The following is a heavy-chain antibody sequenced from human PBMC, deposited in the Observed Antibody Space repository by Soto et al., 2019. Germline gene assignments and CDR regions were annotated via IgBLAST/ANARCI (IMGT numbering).Heavy chain of an antibody. J-gene: IGHJ4*02. D-gene: IGHD6-13*01. CDR3: AIVVTNLADGRITWCCR. CDR1: GGCLSRGGYS. V-gene: IGHV4-30-2*01. CDR2: LYQCGST. Sequence: SETLSLTCSVSGGCLSRGGYSWSWLRPPTGRGREWIGYLYQCGSTYSHPTVKSRVTISVDRSKSQFSLKLSSVSAADTELYYFAIVVTNLADGRITWCCRWGQGSL.